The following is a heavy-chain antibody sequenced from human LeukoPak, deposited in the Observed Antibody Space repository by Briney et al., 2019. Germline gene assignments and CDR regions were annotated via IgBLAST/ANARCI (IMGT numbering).Heavy chain of an antibody. CDR3: AREGSSGWYESGYFDY. CDR2: IGGSGGST. V-gene: IGHV3-23*01. CDR1: GFTFSSYA. J-gene: IGHJ4*02. Sequence: GGSLRLSCAASGFTFSSYAMSWVRQAPGKGLEWVSAIGGSGGSTYYADSVKGRFTISRDNSKNTLYLQMNSLRAEDTAVYYCAREGSSGWYESGYFDYWGQGTLVTVSS. D-gene: IGHD6-19*01.